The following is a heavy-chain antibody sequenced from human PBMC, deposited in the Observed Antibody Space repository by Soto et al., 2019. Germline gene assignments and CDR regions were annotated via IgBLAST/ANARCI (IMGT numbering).Heavy chain of an antibody. D-gene: IGHD1-26*01. V-gene: IGHV3-33*01. CDR1: GFTFSSYG. Sequence: QVQLVESGGGVVQPGRSLRLSCAASGFTFSSYGMHWVRQAPGKGLEWVAVIWYDGSNKYYADSVKGRFTISRDNSKNPLYLQKNSLRAEETAVYYCARDTWYDGSYYGSDYWGQGTLVTVSS. CDR3: ARDTWYDGSYYGSDY. J-gene: IGHJ4*02. CDR2: IWYDGSNK.